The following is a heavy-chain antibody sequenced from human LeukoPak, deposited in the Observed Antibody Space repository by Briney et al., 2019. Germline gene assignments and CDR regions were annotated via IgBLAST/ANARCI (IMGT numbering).Heavy chain of an antibody. CDR3: ARVPSGILEWLWDYFDY. D-gene: IGHD3-3*01. CDR1: GFTFSNYA. Sequence: GGSLRLSCAASGFTFSNYAMSWVRQAPGKGLVWVSRINSDGSSTSYADSVKGRFTISRDNAKNTLYLQMNSLRAEDTAVYYCARVPSGILEWLWDYFDYWGQGTLVTVSS. V-gene: IGHV3-74*01. J-gene: IGHJ4*02. CDR2: INSDGSST.